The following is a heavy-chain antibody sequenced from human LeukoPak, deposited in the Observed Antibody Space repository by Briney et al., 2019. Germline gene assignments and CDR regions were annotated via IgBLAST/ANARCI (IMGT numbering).Heavy chain of an antibody. CDR3: ARGVAAPYFDY. CDR2: IYSGGST. D-gene: IGHD6-13*01. CDR1: GFTVSSNY. Sequence: GGSLRLSCAASGFTVSSNYMSWVRQAPGKGLEWVSVIYSGGSTYYADSVKGRFTISRGNSKNTLYLQMNSLRAEDTAVYYCARGVAAPYFDYWGQGTLVTVSS. J-gene: IGHJ4*02. V-gene: IGHV3-66*01.